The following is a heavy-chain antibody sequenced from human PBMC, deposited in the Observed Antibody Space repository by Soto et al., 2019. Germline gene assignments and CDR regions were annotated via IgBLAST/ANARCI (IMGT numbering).Heavy chain of an antibody. CDR1: GFTVSNNY. J-gene: IGHJ5*02. CDR3: VRAKVGASGWFDP. Sequence: GGSLRLSCAASGFTVSNNYMSWVRQAPGKGLEWVSTIYIGGSTYYADPVKGRFTISRDGSKNTLYLQMNSLKVEDTAVYYCVRAKVGASGWFDPWGQGTLVTVS. CDR2: IYIGGST. D-gene: IGHD1-26*01. V-gene: IGHV3-53*01.